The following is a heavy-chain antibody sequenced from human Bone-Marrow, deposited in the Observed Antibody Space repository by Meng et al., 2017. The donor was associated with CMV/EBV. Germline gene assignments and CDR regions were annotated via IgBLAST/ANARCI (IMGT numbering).Heavy chain of an antibody. Sequence: SGFTFSSYGMNWVRQAPGKGLEWVAVISYDGSNKYYADSVKGRFTISRDNSKNTLCLQMNSLRAEDTAVYYCAKDFGQWLVRGSFDYWGQGTLVTVSS. D-gene: IGHD6-19*01. V-gene: IGHV3-30*18. CDR3: AKDFGQWLVRGSFDY. J-gene: IGHJ4*02. CDR2: ISYDGSNK. CDR1: GFTFSSYG.